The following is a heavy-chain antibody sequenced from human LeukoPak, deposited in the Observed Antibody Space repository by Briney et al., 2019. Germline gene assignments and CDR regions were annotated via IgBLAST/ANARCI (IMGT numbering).Heavy chain of an antibody. CDR2: ITYDGYYK. D-gene: IGHD3-10*01. CDR1: GFTFSTYG. CDR3: ARDLSPVVRASPMGY. V-gene: IGHV3-30*03. Sequence: GTSLRLSCAASGFTFSTYGMHWVRQAPGKGLEWVALITYDGYYKYCSDSVKGRFTISSDTSKNTLSLQMNSLRAEDTAVYYCARDLSPVVRASPMGYWGQGTLVTVSS. J-gene: IGHJ4*02.